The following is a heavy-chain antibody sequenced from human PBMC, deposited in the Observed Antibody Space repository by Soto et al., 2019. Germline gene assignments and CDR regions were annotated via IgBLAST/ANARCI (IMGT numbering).Heavy chain of an antibody. CDR3: AKDRWGVERHYYYYYGMDV. CDR2: ISYDGSYK. CDR1: GFTFSSYV. Sequence: GGSLRLSCAASGFTFSSYVMHWVRQAPGKGLEWVAVISYDGSYKYYADSVKGRFTISRDNSKHTLYLQMSSLRVEDTAVYYCAKDRWGVERHYYYYYGMDVWGQGTTVTVSS. V-gene: IGHV3-30*18. J-gene: IGHJ6*02. D-gene: IGHD3-10*01.